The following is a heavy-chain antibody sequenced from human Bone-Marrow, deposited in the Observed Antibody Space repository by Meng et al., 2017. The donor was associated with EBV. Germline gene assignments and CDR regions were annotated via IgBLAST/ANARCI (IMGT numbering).Heavy chain of an antibody. CDR1: GASVSGGTFH. CDR2: IYDGGTT. J-gene: IGHJ4*02. Sequence: QGQLQESGPGLVKPSETLSLTCTVSGASVSGGTFHWSWIRQPPGKELEWIGYIYDGGTTIYNPSLKNRVTIFLDRSRNQFSLGLRSLTTADTAVYYCAKSSSSTPGVVDSWGQGTLVTVSS. V-gene: IGHV4-61*01. D-gene: IGHD6-6*01. CDR3: AKSSSSTPGVVDS.